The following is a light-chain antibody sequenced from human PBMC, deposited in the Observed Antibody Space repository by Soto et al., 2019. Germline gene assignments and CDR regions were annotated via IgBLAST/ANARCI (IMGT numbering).Light chain of an antibody. Sequence: DIVMTQSPDSLAVSLGERATINCKSSQNILYSSNNKNYLAWYQQKLGQPPKLLIYWASTRESGVPDRFSGSWSAKDFHPTISRLEAEDVAVYYCQQYSNTPPRFGQGTRLEIK. V-gene: IGKV4-1*01. J-gene: IGKJ5*01. CDR3: QQYSNTPPR. CDR2: WAS. CDR1: QNILYSSNNKNY.